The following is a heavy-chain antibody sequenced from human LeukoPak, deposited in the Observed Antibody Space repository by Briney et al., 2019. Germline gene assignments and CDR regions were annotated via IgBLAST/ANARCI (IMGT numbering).Heavy chain of an antibody. Sequence: ASVKVSCKASGYTFTSYDINWVRQATGQGLEWMGWMNPNSGNTGYAQKFQGRVTMTRNTSISTAYMELSSLRSEDTAVYYCATGAVPQRGDFDYWGQGTLVTVSS. J-gene: IGHJ4*02. CDR2: MNPNSGNT. CDR3: ATGAVPQRGDFDY. CDR1: GYTFTSYD. D-gene: IGHD1-26*01. V-gene: IGHV1-8*01.